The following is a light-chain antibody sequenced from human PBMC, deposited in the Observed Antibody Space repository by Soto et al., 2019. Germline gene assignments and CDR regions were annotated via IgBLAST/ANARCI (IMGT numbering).Light chain of an antibody. V-gene: IGKV3-20*01. CDR1: QSVSNN. Sequence: EIVLTQSPATLSLSPGERATLSCRASQSVSNNVAWYQQKPGQAPRLLILGASTRATGIPARFSGTGSETDFTLTISRLEPEDFAVYYCQQYDNSPITFGQGTRLEI. CDR2: GAS. J-gene: IGKJ5*01. CDR3: QQYDNSPIT.